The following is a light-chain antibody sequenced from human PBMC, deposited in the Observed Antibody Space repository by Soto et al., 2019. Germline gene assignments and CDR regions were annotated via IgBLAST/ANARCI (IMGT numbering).Light chain of an antibody. J-gene: IGKJ1*01. CDR3: QQYTDWPLT. CDR1: QSVSIN. Sequence: EIVMTQSPATLSVSPGERATLSCRASQSVSINLAWYQQKPGQAPRLLISAASTRATGIPARFSGSGSGTDFTLTISRLEPEDFAVYYCQQYTDWPLTFGQGTKVDIK. V-gene: IGKV3-15*01. CDR2: AAS.